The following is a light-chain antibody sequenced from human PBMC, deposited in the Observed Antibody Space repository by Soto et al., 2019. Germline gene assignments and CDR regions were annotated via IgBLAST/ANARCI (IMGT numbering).Light chain of an antibody. J-gene: IGKJ1*01. CDR1: QTVGIM. CDR2: GAS. CDR3: QQYNNWPGT. V-gene: IGKV3-15*01. Sequence: EIVMTQSPATLSVSPGERATLSCRASQTVGIMLAWYQQKPGQAPRLLIYGASTRAAGVPARFRGSVSETEFTLTIGSLQSEDFAVYYCQQYNNWPGTFGQGTKVGIK.